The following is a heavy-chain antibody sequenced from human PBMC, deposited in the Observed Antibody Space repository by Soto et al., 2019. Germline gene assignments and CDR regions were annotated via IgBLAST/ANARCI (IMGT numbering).Heavy chain of an antibody. Sequence: PCGSLRLSCASSGFTFSNAWMNWVRQAPGKGLEWVGRIKSKTDGGTTDYAAPVKGRFTISRDDSKNTLYLQMNSLKTEDTAVYYCTTRFKTYYYDSSGYLSRTRPSEAQNGPRNRAIDYWGQGTLVTVSS. CDR3: TTRFKTYYYDSSGYLSRTRPSEAQNGPRNRAIDY. J-gene: IGHJ4*02. D-gene: IGHD3-22*01. V-gene: IGHV3-15*07. CDR1: GFTFSNAW. CDR2: IKSKTDGGTT.